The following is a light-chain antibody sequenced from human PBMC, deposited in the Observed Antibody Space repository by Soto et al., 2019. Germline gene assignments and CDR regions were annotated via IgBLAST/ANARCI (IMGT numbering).Light chain of an antibody. V-gene: IGLV2-14*01. Sequence: QSALTQPASVSGSPGQSITISCTGTSGDIGSYNRVSWYQQHPGKAPKLIIYEVTDRPSGVSNRFSGSKSGNTASLTISGLQAEDEAEYYFSSYTHINSRACVFGTGTKVTVL. CDR1: SGDIGSYNR. CDR2: EVT. CDR3: SSYTHINSRACV. J-gene: IGLJ1*01.